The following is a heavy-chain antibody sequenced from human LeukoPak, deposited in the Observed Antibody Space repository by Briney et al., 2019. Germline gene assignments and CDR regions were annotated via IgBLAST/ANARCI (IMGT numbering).Heavy chain of an antibody. CDR1: GGTISSYT. CDR2: IIPILGIA. Sequence: SVKVSCKASGGTISSYTISWVRQAPGQGLEWMGRIIPILGIANYAQKFQGRVTITADKSTSTAYMELSSLRSEDTAVYYCAIRYGSGSSYFDYWGQGTLVTVSS. CDR3: AIRYGSGSSYFDY. D-gene: IGHD3-10*01. V-gene: IGHV1-69*02. J-gene: IGHJ4*02.